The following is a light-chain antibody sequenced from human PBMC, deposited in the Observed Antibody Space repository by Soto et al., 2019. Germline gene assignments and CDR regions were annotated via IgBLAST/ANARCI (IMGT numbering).Light chain of an antibody. Sequence: QAVVTQPPSVSGAPGQRVTITCTGSSSNIGAGYDVHWYQQLPGTDPRLLIYGNSNRPSGVPDRFSGSKSGTSASLAITGLQAEDEADHYCQSYDSSLSGSWVFGGGTKLTVL. J-gene: IGLJ3*02. CDR1: SSNIGAGYD. CDR2: GNS. V-gene: IGLV1-40*01. CDR3: QSYDSSLSGSWV.